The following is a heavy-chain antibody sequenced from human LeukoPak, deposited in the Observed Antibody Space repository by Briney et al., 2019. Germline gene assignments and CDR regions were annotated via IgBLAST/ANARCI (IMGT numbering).Heavy chain of an antibody. V-gene: IGHV4-59*01. CDR2: ISYSGST. Sequence: SETLSLTCTVSGGSISSYYWSWIRQPPGRGLEWIGYISYSGSTNYNPSLNSRVTISVDTSKNQFSLKLSSVIAADTAVYYCARGSDDPLDYWGQGTLVTVSS. J-gene: IGHJ4*02. CDR1: GGSISSYY. CDR3: ARGSDDPLDY.